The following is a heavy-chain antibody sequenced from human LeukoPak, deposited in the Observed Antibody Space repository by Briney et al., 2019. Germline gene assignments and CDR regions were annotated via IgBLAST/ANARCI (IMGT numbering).Heavy chain of an antibody. CDR1: GGTFSSYA. Sequence: GSSVKVSCKASGGTFSSYAISWVRQAPGQGLEWMGGIIPIFGATNHAQKFQGRITITADESTTTAYMELSSLRSEDTAVYYCARDGPYDSSGYFYGHNWFDPWGQGTLVTVSS. CDR2: IIPIFGAT. J-gene: IGHJ5*02. CDR3: ARDGPYDSSGYFYGHNWFDP. D-gene: IGHD3-22*01. V-gene: IGHV1-69*01.